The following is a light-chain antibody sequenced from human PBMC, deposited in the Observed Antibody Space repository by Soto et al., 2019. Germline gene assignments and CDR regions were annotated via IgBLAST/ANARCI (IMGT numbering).Light chain of an antibody. CDR2: AAS. Sequence: DIQMTQSPSSLSASVGDRVTITCRASQSISSYLNWYQQKPGEAPKILIYAASTLQSGVPSRFSGSGSGPDFSLTISRLQPEDFATYYCQQTFSAPVTFGQGTRLEIK. CDR3: QQTFSAPVT. CDR1: QSISSY. V-gene: IGKV1-39*01. J-gene: IGKJ2*01.